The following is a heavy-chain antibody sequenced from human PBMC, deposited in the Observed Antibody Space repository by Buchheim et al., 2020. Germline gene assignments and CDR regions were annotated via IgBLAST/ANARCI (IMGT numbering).Heavy chain of an antibody. V-gene: IGHV3-30*04. CDR2: ISYDGSNK. CDR1: GLTFSSYA. J-gene: IGHJ4*02. CDR3: ARGEHGRVAAFDY. D-gene: IGHD1/OR15-1a*01. Sequence: QVQLVESGGGVVQPGRSLRLSCAASGLTFSSYAMHWVRQAPGKGLEWVAVISYDGSNKYYADSVKGRFTISRDNSKNTLYLQMNSLRAEDTAVYYCARGEHGRVAAFDYWGQGTL.